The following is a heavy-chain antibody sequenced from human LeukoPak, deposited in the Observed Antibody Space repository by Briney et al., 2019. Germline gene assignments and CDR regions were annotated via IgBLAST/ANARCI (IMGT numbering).Heavy chain of an antibody. CDR1: GFTFSSYG. CDR3: AKGPRSVGAVADY. V-gene: IGHV3-30*18. D-gene: IGHD1-26*01. Sequence: GGSLRLSCAASGFTFSSYGMHWVRQAPGKGLEWVAVISYDGSNKYYADSVKGRFTISRDNSKNTLYLQMNSLRAEDTAVYYCAKGPRSVGAVADYWGQGTLVTVSS. J-gene: IGHJ4*02. CDR2: ISYDGSNK.